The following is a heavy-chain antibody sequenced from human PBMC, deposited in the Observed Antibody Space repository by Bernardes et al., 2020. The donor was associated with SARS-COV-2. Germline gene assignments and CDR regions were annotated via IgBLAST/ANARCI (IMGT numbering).Heavy chain of an antibody. J-gene: IGHJ4*02. CDR1: GYTFTMYG. CDR2: ISPYNGNT. V-gene: IGHV1-18*04. D-gene: IGHD6-25*01. Sequence: ASVKVSCKTSGYTFTMYGINWVRQAPGQGLEWMGWISPYNGNTNYAQRVQGRVTMTTDRSTKTAYMELRSLRSDDTAVYYCARDPGYITGGYQFDSWGQGTRVTVSS. CDR3: ARDPGYITGGYQFDS.